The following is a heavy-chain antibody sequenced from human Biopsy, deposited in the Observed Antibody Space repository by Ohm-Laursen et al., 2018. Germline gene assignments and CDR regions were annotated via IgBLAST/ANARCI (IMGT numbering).Heavy chain of an antibody. Sequence: TLSLTCAVSGVSIRGYYWSWVPRPAGRGLEWIGRVYVGGSNNYNPSLRSRVSLSVDTSKNQFSLMLSGVTAADTAVYYCVSIFHTNNERRPFDMWGQGTMVAVSA. CDR1: GVSIRGYY. V-gene: IGHV4-4*07. J-gene: IGHJ3*02. D-gene: IGHD2-21*01. CDR2: VYVGGSN. CDR3: VSIFHTNNERRPFDM.